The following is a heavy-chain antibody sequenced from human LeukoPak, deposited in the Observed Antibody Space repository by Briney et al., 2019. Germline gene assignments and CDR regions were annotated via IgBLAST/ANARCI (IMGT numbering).Heavy chain of an antibody. CDR2: IIPIFDTA. V-gene: IGHV1-69*13. D-gene: IGHD1-7*01. CDR1: GGTFSSYA. J-gene: IGHJ3*02. Sequence: SVKVSCKASGGTFSSYAISWVRQAPGQGLEWMGGIIPIFDTANYAQKFQGRVTITADESTSTAYMELSSLRSEDTAVYYCARDPPLLTGTDDAFDIWGQGTMVTVSS. CDR3: ARDPPLLTGTDDAFDI.